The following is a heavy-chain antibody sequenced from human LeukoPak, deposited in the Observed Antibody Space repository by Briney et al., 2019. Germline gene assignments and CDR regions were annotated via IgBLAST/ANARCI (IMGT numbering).Heavy chain of an antibody. D-gene: IGHD3-3*01. Sequence: GGSLRLSCAASGFTFSTYSMNWVRQAPGKGLEWVSYITSSSSTMFYADSVKGRFTISRDNSKNTLYLQMNSLRAEDTAVYYCANGAWSGYYSGFDYWGQGTLVTVSS. CDR2: ITSSSSTM. CDR1: GFTFSTYS. J-gene: IGHJ4*02. CDR3: ANGAWSGYYSGFDY. V-gene: IGHV3-48*01.